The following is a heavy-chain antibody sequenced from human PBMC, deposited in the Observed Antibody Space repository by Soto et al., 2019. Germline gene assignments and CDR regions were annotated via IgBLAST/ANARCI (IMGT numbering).Heavy chain of an antibody. D-gene: IGHD6-6*01. CDR1: GFTFSSYA. V-gene: IGHV3-23*01. CDR3: ERGRSLSSSSPAFDY. Sequence: GGSLRLSCAASGFTFSSYAMSWVRQAPGKGLEGVSIICGSDGSTYCADSVKGRFTISRDNSKNTLSLQMNSLRAEDTAVYYCERGRSLSSSSPAFDYWGQGTLVTVSS. CDR2: ICGSDGST. J-gene: IGHJ4*02.